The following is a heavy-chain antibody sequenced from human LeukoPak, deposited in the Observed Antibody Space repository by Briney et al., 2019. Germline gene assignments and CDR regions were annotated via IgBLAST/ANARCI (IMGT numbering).Heavy chain of an antibody. V-gene: IGHV1-18*01. CDR3: ARVQYYYDSSGYPRLGSFDY. J-gene: IGHJ4*02. CDR2: ISAYNGNT. Sequence: ASVKVSCKASGYTFTSYGISWVRQAPGQGLEWIGWISAYNGNTNYAQKLQGRVTMTTDTSTSTAYMELRSLRSDDTAVYYCARVQYYYDSSGYPRLGSFDYWGQGTLVTVSS. D-gene: IGHD3-22*01. CDR1: GYTFTSYG.